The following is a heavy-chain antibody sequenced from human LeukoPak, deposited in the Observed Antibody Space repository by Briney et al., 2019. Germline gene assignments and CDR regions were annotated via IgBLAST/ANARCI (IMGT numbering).Heavy chain of an antibody. CDR2: IYYSGST. CDR1: GGSISSYY. D-gene: IGHD5-18*01. J-gene: IGHJ4*02. CDR3: ARVRRGYSYGCDY. Sequence: KSSETLSLTCTVSGGSISSYYWSWIRQPPGKGLEWIGYIYYSGSTNYNPSLKSRVTISVDTSKNQFSLKLSSVTAADTAMYYCARVRRGYSYGCDYWGQGTLVTVSS. V-gene: IGHV4-59*01.